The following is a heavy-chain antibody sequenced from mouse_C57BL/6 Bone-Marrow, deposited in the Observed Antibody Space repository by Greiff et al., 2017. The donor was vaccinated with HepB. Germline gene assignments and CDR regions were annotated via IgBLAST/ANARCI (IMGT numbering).Heavy chain of an antibody. CDR1: GYTFTSYW. V-gene: IGHV1-69*01. Sequence: VKLQQPGAELVMPGASVKLSCKASGYTFTSYWMHWVKQRPGQGLEWIGEIDPSDSYTNYNQKFKGKSTLTVDKSSSTAYMQLSSLTSEDSAVYYCARWGGRDYWGQGTTLTVSS. D-gene: IGHD3-3*01. CDR3: ARWGGRDY. J-gene: IGHJ2*01. CDR2: IDPSDSYT.